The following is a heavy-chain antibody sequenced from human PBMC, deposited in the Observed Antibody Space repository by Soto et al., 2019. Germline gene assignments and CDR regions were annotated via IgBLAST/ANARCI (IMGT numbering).Heavy chain of an antibody. V-gene: IGHV4-59*01. CDR1: GGSISSYY. CDR3: ARDRTKSSSWYWYYFDY. Sequence: PSETLSLTCTVSGGSISSYYWSWIRQPPGKGLEWIGYIYYSGSTNYNPSLKSRVTISVDTSKNQFSLKLSSVTAADTAVYYCARDRTKSSSWYWYYFDYWGQGTLVTVSS. D-gene: IGHD6-13*01. J-gene: IGHJ4*02. CDR2: IYYSGST.